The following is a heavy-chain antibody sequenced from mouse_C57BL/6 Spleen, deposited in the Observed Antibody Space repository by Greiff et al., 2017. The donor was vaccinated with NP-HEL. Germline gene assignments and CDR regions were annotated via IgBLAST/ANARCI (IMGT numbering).Heavy chain of an antibody. CDR2: IYPGDGDT. J-gene: IGHJ2*01. D-gene: IGHD2-1*01. V-gene: IGHV1-80*01. CDR3: ARGVSLYYGNYHYFYY. Sequence: VQLQQSGAELVKPGASVKISCKASGYAFSSYWMNWVKQRPGKGLEWIGQIYPGDGDTNYNGKFKGKATLTADKSSSTAYMQLSSLTSEDAAVYFCARGVSLYYGNYHYFYYWGQGTTLTVSS. CDR1: GYAFSSYW.